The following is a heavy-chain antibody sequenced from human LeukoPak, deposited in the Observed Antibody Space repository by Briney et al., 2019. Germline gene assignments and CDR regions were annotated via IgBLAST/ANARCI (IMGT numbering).Heavy chain of an antibody. J-gene: IGHJ6*03. CDR2: ISSSSSYI. CDR3: ARALYSAWPYYDFWSGYLHSYMDV. D-gene: IGHD3-3*01. CDR1: GFTFSSYS. Sequence: GGSLRLSCAASGFTFSSYSTNWVRQAPGKGLEWVSSISSSSSYIYYADSVKGRFTISRDNAKNSLYLQMNSLRAEDTAVYYCARALYSAWPYYDFWSGYLHSYMDVWGKGTTVTVSS. V-gene: IGHV3-21*01.